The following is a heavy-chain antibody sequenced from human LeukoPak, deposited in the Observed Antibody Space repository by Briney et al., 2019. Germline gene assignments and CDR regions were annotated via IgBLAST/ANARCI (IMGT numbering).Heavy chain of an antibody. CDR3: ARGKPGVGTSLDY. D-gene: IGHD1-26*01. V-gene: IGHV3-21*01. Sequence: PGGSLRLSCAASGFTFSIYSMYWVRQAPGKGLEWVSSISTSSSHIYYEDSVKGRFTISRDNAKNPMYLQMNSLRAEDTAVYYCARGKPGVGTSLDYWGQGTLVTVSS. CDR1: GFTFSIYS. J-gene: IGHJ4*02. CDR2: ISTSSSHI.